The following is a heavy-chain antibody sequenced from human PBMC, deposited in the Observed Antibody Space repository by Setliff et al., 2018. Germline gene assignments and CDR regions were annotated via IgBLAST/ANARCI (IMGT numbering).Heavy chain of an antibody. D-gene: IGHD3-3*01. CDR3: ARGRHPPWSGYPYYYMDV. CDR2: IIPIFGTA. Sequence: ASVKVSRKASGGTFSSYAISWVRQAPGQGLEWMGGIIPIFGTANYAQKFQGRVTITADESTSTAYMELSSLRSEDTAVYYCARGRHPPWSGYPYYYMDVWGKGTTVTVSS. CDR1: GGTFSSYA. V-gene: IGHV1-69*13. J-gene: IGHJ6*03.